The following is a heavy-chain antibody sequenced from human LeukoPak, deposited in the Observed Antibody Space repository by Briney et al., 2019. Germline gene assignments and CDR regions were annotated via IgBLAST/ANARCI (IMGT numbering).Heavy chain of an antibody. D-gene: IGHD3-22*01. CDR1: GYSFTSYW. J-gene: IGHJ3*02. CDR2: IYPGDSDT. CDR3: ARLAGYYDSSGSKGRNAFNI. V-gene: IGHV5-51*01. Sequence: GESLKISCKGSGYSFTSYWIGWVRQVPGKGLEWMGIIYPGDSDTRYSPSFQGQVTISADKSINTAYLQWSSLKASDTAMYYCARLAGYYDSSGSKGRNAFNIWGQGTMVTVSS.